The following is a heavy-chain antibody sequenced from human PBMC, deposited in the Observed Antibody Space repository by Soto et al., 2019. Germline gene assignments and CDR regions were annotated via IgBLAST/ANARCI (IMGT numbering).Heavy chain of an antibody. D-gene: IGHD3-22*01. V-gene: IGHV3-15*01. CDR2: IKSKTDGGTT. Sequence: GGSLRLSCAASGFTFSNAWMSWVRQAPGKGLGWVGRIKSKTDGGTTDYAAPVKGRFTISRDDSKNTLYLQMNSLKTEDTAVYYCTKMLIEYYYDSSGYYSIEAFDIWGQGTMVTVSS. CDR1: GFTFSNAW. CDR3: TKMLIEYYYDSSGYYSIEAFDI. J-gene: IGHJ3*02.